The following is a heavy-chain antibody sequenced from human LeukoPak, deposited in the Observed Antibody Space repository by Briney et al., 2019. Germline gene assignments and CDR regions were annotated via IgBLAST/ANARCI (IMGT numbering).Heavy chain of an antibody. CDR3: ANWRSNSLPL. CDR1: VFTRSSYV. D-gene: IGHD5-18*01. V-gene: IGHV3-23*01. CDR2: INAGGTRT. J-gene: IGHJ4*02. Sequence: GSSLLLSCAAAVFTRSSYVMSWGRQPPGEGLGWVSAINAGGTRTYYADSVKGRFTISRDNSKNTLYLQMNSLRAEDTAVYYCANWRSNSLPLWGQGTLVTVSS.